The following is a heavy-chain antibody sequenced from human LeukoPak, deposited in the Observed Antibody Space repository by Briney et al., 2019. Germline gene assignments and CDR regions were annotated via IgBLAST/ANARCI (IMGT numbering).Heavy chain of an antibody. J-gene: IGHJ4*02. CDR2: IYTSGST. Sequence: SQTLSLTCTVSGVSISSGSYYWSWLRQPAGKGLEWIGRIYTSGSTNYNPSLKSRVTISVDTSKNQFSLKLSSVTAADTAVYYCARQRTGTIYYFDYWGQGTLVTVSS. CDR1: GVSISSGSYY. CDR3: ARQRTGTIYYFDY. V-gene: IGHV4-61*02. D-gene: IGHD1-1*01.